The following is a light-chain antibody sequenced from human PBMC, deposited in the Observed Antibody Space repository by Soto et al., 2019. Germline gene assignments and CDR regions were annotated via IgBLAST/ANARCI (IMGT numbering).Light chain of an antibody. CDR3: QQYGSSPPT. CDR1: QSVSSSY. Sequence: DIVLTQSPATLSLSPGERVTLYCRASQSVSSSYLAWYQQKPGQAPRLLIYGASSRATGIPDRFSSSGSGTDFTLTISRLEPEDFAVYYCQQYGSSPPTFGQGTKVDIK. CDR2: GAS. J-gene: IGKJ1*01. V-gene: IGKV3-20*01.